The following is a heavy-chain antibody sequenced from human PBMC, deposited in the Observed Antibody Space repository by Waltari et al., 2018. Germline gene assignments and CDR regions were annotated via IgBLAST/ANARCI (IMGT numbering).Heavy chain of an antibody. CDR3: ARQRGAVYYYDSSGPFDY. J-gene: IGHJ4*02. Sequence: QVQLQESGPGLVKPSGTLSLPCAVSGGSISSSKRLSWIRPPPGKGLEWIGEIYHSGSTNYNPSLKSRVTISVDKSKNQFALKLSSVTAADTAVYYCARQRGAVYYYDSSGPFDYWGQGTLVTVSS. D-gene: IGHD3-22*01. CDR1: GGSISSSKR. CDR2: IYHSGST. V-gene: IGHV4-4*02.